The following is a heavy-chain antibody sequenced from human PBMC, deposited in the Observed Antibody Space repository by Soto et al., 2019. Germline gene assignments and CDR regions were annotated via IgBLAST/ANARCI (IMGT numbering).Heavy chain of an antibody. J-gene: IGHJ6*02. CDR2: INPSGGST. CDR3: ARGIVHYDILSLGTYYYYGMDV. CDR1: GYTFTSYY. D-gene: IGHD3-9*01. V-gene: IGHV1-46*01. Sequence: ASVKVSCKASGYTFTSYYMHWVRQAPGQGLEWMGIINPSGGSTSYAQKFQGRVTMTRDTSTSTVYMELSSLRSEDTAVYYCARGIVHYDILSLGTYYYYGMDVWGQGTTVTVSS.